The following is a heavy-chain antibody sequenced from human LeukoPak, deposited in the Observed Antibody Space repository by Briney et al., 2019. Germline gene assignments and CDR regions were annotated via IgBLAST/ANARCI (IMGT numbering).Heavy chain of an antibody. CDR1: GGSISSSSYY. CDR2: INHSGST. V-gene: IGHV4-39*07. CDR3: ARVRVITMVRGVMRATFDI. Sequence: SETLSLTCTVSGGSISSSSYYWSWIRQPPGKGLEWIGEINHSGSTNYNPSLKSRVTISVDTPKNQFSLKLSSVTAADTAVYYCARVRVITMVRGVMRATFDIWGQGTMVTVSS. J-gene: IGHJ3*02. D-gene: IGHD3-10*01.